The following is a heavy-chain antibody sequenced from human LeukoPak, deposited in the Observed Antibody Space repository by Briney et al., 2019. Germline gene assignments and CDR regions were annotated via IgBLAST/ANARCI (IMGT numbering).Heavy chain of an antibody. Sequence: QPGGSLRLSCAASGFTFSSYAMSWVRQAPGKGLEWVSASSVSGGSTYYADSVKGRFTISRDNSKNTLYLQMNSLRAEDTAVYYCAKEVLRYFDWLSQGLDYWGQGTLVTVSS. J-gene: IGHJ4*02. D-gene: IGHD3-9*01. CDR3: AKEVLRYFDWLSQGLDY. CDR2: SSVSGGST. CDR1: GFTFSSYA. V-gene: IGHV3-23*01.